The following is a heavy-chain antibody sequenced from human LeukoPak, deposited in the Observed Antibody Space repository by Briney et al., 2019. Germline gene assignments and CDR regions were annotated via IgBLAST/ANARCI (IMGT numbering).Heavy chain of an antibody. D-gene: IGHD2-15*01. J-gene: IGHJ3*02. Sequence: ASVKVSRMPSRYTFTSYDINWVRPATGQGLEWMGWMYPNSGNTGYANKFQGRVTMPRNTSISTAYMELSSLRSEDTAVYYCASGGRSDAFDIWGQGTMVTVSS. CDR2: MYPNSGNT. V-gene: IGHV1-8*01. CDR1: RYTFTSYD. CDR3: ASGGRSDAFDI.